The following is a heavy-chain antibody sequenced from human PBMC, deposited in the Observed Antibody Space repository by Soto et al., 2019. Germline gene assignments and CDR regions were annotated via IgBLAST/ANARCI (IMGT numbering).Heavy chain of an antibody. V-gene: IGHV4-39*01. CDR2: IYYSGST. J-gene: IGHJ5*02. CDR1: GGSISSSSYY. D-gene: IGHD6-13*01. CDR3: ARQQQLQRLNWFDP. Sequence: SETLSLTCTVSGGSISSSSYYWGWIRQPPGKGLEWIGSIYYSGSTYYNPSLKSRVTISVDTSKNQFSLKLSSVTAADTAVYYCARQQQLQRLNWFDPWGQGTLVTVSS.